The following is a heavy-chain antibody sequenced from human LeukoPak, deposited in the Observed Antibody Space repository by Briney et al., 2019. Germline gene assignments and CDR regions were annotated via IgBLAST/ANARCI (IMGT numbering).Heavy chain of an antibody. D-gene: IGHD3-22*01. CDR3: ARTRRYYYDSSGYHY. CDR2: INHSGST. V-gene: IGHV4-34*01. Sequence: TSETLSLTCAVYGGSFSAYYWSWIRQPPGKGLEWIGEINHSGSTNYNPSLKSRVTISVDTSKNQFSLKLSSVTAADTAVYYCARTRRYYYDSSGYHYWGQGTLVTVSS. CDR1: GGSFSAYY. J-gene: IGHJ4*02.